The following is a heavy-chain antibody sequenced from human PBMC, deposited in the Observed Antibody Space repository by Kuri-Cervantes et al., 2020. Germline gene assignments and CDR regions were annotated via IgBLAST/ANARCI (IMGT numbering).Heavy chain of an antibody. CDR2: ISYDGSNK. CDR1: GFTFSSYG. Sequence: GESLKISCAASGFTFSSYGMHWVRQAPGKGLEWVAVISYDGSNKYYADSVKGRFTISRDNAKNSLYLQMNSLRVEDTALYYCAKDARLHLGELSSWGQGTMVTVSS. J-gene: IGHJ3*01. CDR3: AKDARLHLGELSS. D-gene: IGHD3-16*02. V-gene: IGHV3-30*18.